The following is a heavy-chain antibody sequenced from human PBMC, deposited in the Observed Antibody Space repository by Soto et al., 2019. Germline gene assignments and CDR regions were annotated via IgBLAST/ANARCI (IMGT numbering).Heavy chain of an antibody. J-gene: IGHJ6*03. CDR2: ISGSGGST. CDR3: AKEGSGYDYYYYYYMDV. V-gene: IGHV3-23*01. Sequence: EVQLLESGGGLVQPGGSLRLSCAASGFTFSSYAMSWVRQAPGKGLEWVSAISGSGGSTYYADSVKGRFTISRDNSKNTLYLQRNSLRAEDTAVYYCAKEGSGYDYYYYYYMDVWGKGTTVTVSS. D-gene: IGHD5-12*01. CDR1: GFTFSSYA.